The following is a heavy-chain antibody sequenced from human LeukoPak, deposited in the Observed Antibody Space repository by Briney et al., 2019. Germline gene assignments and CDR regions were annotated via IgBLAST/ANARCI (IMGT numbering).Heavy chain of an antibody. CDR2: IRPDGSEQ. J-gene: IGHJ4*02. Sequence: GGSLRLSRAASGFTFSIHWMSWVRQAPGRGLEWVANIRPDGSEQYHVDSVKGRFTISRDSAKNSLYLQMNSLTAEDTAVYYCARDWSDTGLASIDYWGQGTLVTVSP. CDR3: ARDWSDTGLASIDY. V-gene: IGHV3-7*01. D-gene: IGHD5-18*01. CDR1: GFTFSIHW.